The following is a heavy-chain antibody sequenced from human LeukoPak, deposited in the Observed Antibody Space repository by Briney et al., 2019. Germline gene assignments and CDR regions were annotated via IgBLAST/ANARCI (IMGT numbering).Heavy chain of an antibody. J-gene: IGHJ4*02. CDR1: GGSINTYY. CDR3: ATDLLNYYDSSGYFREY. V-gene: IGHV4-59*01. D-gene: IGHD3-22*01. Sequence: SETLSLTCTVSGGSINTYYWNWIRQPPGKGLEWIGYIYYSGSTDYNPSLKSRVTISLDTSKNQFSLRLSSVTAADTAVYYCATDLLNYYDSSGYFREYWGQGTLVTVSS. CDR2: IYYSGST.